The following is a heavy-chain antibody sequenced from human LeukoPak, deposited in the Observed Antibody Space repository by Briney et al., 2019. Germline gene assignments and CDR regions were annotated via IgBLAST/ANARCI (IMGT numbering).Heavy chain of an antibody. D-gene: IGHD3-22*01. CDR2: IYTSGST. V-gene: IGHV4-4*07. CDR3: ARVKCDRLDYWHYDSSGSCYFDY. J-gene: IGHJ4*02. Sequence: SETLSLTCTVSGGSISSYYWSRIRQPAGKGLEWIGRIYTSGSTNYNPSLKSRVTMSVDTSKNQFSLKLSSVTAADTAVYYCARVKCDRLDYWHYDSSGSCYFDYWGQGNLVTVSS. CDR1: GGSISSYY.